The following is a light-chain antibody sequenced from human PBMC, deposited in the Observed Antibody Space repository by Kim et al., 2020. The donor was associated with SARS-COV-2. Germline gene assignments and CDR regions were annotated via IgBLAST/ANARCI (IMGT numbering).Light chain of an antibody. CDR2: RNS. J-gene: IGLJ3*02. CDR1: SSNIGDNY. Sequence: QSVLTQPPSASGTPGQRVTISCSGRSSNIGDNYVYWYQQFPGTAPKLLIYRNSQRPSGVPDRFSGSKSGTSASLAISGLRSEDEADYYCVSWDDSLSGWVFGGGTKLTVL. V-gene: IGLV1-47*01. CDR3: VSWDDSLSGWV.